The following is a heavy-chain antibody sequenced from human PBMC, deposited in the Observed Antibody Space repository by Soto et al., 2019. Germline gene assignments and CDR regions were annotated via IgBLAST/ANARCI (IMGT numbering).Heavy chain of an antibody. V-gene: IGHV4-34*01. D-gene: IGHD3-10*01. J-gene: IGHJ3*02. CDR3: ARDPGRFGELDAFDI. Sequence: SKTLFLTCAVYGGSFSGYYWSWIRQPPGKGLEWIGEINHSGSTNYNPSLKSRVTISVDTSKNQFSLKLSSVTAADTAVYYCARDPGRFGELDAFDIWGQGTMVTVSS. CDR2: INHSGST. CDR1: GGSFSGYY.